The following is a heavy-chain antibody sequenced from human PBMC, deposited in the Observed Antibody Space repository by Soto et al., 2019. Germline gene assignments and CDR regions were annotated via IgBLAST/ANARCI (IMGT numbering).Heavy chain of an antibody. CDR1: GGSISSCY. V-gene: IGHV4-59*01. J-gene: IGHJ4*02. CDR2: IYYIGST. Sequence: SETLSLTCTVSGGSISSCYWSWIRQPPGNGLEWIGYIYYIGSTNYNPPLKSRVTISVDTSKNQFSLKLSSVTASDTAVFYCARGRIQLWYPFDYWGQGTLVTVSS. D-gene: IGHD5-18*01. CDR3: ARGRIQLWYPFDY.